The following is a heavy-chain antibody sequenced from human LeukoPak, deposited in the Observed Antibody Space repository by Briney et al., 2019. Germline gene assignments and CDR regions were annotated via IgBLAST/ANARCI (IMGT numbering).Heavy chain of an antibody. V-gene: IGHV3-72*01. CDR2: SRNRAKSYTT. Sequence: GALRLSCAVSGFTFSDHYRDWVRQAPGKGLEWVGRSRNRAKSYTTDYAASVKGRFTISRDDSKSTLYLQMNSLETEDTAVYYCSRDATGDHWGQGTLVSVSS. CDR3: SRDATGDH. J-gene: IGHJ4*02. CDR1: GFTFSDHY.